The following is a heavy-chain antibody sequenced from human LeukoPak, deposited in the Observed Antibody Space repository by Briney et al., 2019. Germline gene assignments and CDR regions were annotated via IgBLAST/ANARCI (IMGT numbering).Heavy chain of an antibody. CDR1: GGSINSYY. V-gene: IGHV4-59*12. J-gene: IGHJ4*02. CDR2: IYNSGSP. Sequence: SETLSLTCTVSGGSINSYYWNWIRQPPGKGLELIGYIYNSGSPTYNPSLKSRVTISVDRSKNQFSLKLSSVTAADTAVYYCASFPGPYCSSTSCTNDYWGQGTLVTVSS. CDR3: ASFPGPYCSSTSCTNDY. D-gene: IGHD2-2*01.